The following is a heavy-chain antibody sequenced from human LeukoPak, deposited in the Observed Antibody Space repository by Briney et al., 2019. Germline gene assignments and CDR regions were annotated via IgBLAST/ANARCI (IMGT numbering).Heavy chain of an antibody. CDR3: ARAYGGYSGYVLIAY. D-gene: IGHD5-12*01. CDR1: GFTFSSYA. Sequence: GGSLRLSCAASGFTFSSYAMHWVRQAPGKGLEWVAVISYDGSNKYYADSVTGRFTISRDNSKNTLYLQMNSLRAEDTAVYYCARAYGGYSGYVLIAYWGQGTLVTVSS. CDR2: ISYDGSNK. J-gene: IGHJ4*02. V-gene: IGHV3-30*04.